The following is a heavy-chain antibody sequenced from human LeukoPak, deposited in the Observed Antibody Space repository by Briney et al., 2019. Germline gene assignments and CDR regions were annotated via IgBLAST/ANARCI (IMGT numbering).Heavy chain of an antibody. CDR1: GFTFSSYS. J-gene: IGHJ4*02. CDR3: AREEGGKLGIDYYFDY. V-gene: IGHV3-48*01. D-gene: IGHD7-27*01. Sequence: GGSLRLSCAASGFTFSSYSMMWVRQAPGKGLEWVSYISSSSTTIHYADSVKGRFTISRDNAKNSLYLQMNSLRAEDTAVYYCAREEGGKLGIDYYFDYWGQGTLVTVSS. CDR2: ISSSSTTI.